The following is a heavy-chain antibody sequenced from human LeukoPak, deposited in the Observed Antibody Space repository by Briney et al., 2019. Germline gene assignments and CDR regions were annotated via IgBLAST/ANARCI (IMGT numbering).Heavy chain of an antibody. CDR2: IYYSGST. CDR1: GGSISSSSYY. Sequence: SETLSLTCTVSGGSISSSSYYWGWIRQPPGKGLEWIGSIYYSGSTYYNPSLKSRVTISVDTSKNQFSLKLSSVTAADTAVYYCARVLESGYSYGWYYFDYWGQGTLVTVSS. V-gene: IGHV4-39*07. D-gene: IGHD5-18*01. J-gene: IGHJ4*02. CDR3: ARVLESGYSYGWYYFDY.